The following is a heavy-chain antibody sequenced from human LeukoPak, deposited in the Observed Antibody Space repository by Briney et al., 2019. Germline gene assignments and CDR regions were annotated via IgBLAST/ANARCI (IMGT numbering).Heavy chain of an antibody. CDR2: ISSDSSAM. CDR3: ARDHSWSFDY. D-gene: IGHD3-3*01. J-gene: IGHJ4*02. Sequence: RPGGSLRLSCAASGFTFSSYSLNWFRQAPGKGLEWVSYISSDSSAMYYADSVKGRFTISGDHAKNSLYLQMSSLRAEDTAVYYCARDHSWSFDYWGQGTLVTVSS. V-gene: IGHV3-48*01. CDR1: GFTFSSYS.